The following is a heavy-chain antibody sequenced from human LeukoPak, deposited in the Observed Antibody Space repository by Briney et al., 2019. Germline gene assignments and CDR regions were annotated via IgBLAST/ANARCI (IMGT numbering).Heavy chain of an antibody. CDR3: ASPRYYDFWSGYSYDY. D-gene: IGHD3-3*01. CDR1: GYTFTSYG. V-gene: IGHV1-18*01. CDR2: ISAYNGNT. Sequence: ASVKVSCKASGYTFTSYGIGWVRQAPGQGLEWMGWISAYNGNTNYAQKLQGRVTMTTDTSTSTAYMELRSLRSDDTAVYYCASPRYYDFWSGYSYDYWGQGTLVTVSS. J-gene: IGHJ4*02.